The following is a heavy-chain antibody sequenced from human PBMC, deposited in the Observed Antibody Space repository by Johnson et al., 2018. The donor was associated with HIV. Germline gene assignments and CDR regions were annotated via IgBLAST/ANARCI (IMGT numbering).Heavy chain of an antibody. J-gene: IGHJ3*02. CDR1: GFTFSNYG. CDR2: IWYDGNNK. Sequence: QVQLVESGGGVVQPGRSLRLSCAASGFTFSNYGMHWVRQAPGKGLEWVAVIWYDGNNKYYADSVKGRFTISRDNAKNSLYLQLNSLRAEDTAVYYCARDASYGDYAFDIWGQGTMVTVSS. V-gene: IGHV3-33*01. CDR3: ARDASYGDYAFDI. D-gene: IGHD4-17*01.